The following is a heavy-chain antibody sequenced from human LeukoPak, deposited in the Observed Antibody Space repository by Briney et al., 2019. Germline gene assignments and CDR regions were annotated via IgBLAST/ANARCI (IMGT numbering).Heavy chain of an antibody. CDR3: ARPGYSSGWYDAFDI. Sequence: GESLKISCKGSGYSFTSYWIGWVRQMPGEGLEWMGIIYPGDSDTRYSPSFQGQVTISADKSISTAYLQWSSLKASDTAMYYCARPGYSSGWYDAFDIWGQGTMVTVSS. D-gene: IGHD6-19*01. V-gene: IGHV5-51*01. J-gene: IGHJ3*02. CDR2: IYPGDSDT. CDR1: GYSFTSYW.